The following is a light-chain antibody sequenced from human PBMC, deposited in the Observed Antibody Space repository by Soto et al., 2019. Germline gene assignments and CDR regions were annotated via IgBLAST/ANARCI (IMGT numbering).Light chain of an antibody. CDR3: MHALQTPQVYT. CDR1: QSLLHSNGYNY. V-gene: IGKV2-28*01. Sequence: DIVMTQSPLSLPVTPGEPASISCRSSQSLLHSNGYNYLDWYLQKPGQSPQLLIYLGSNRASGVPDRFSGSGSGTDFTLKISRVEAEDVGVYYCMHALQTPQVYTFGQGTKLEIK. J-gene: IGKJ2*01. CDR2: LGS.